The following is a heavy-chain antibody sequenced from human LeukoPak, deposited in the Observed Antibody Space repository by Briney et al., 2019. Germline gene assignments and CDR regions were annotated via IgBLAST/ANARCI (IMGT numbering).Heavy chain of an antibody. J-gene: IGHJ4*02. D-gene: IGHD5-24*01. V-gene: IGHV4-59*01. CDR3: AREDRDGYNFDY. Sequence: PSETLSLTCTVSGGSISSYYWSWIRQPPGKGLEWIGYIYYSGSTNYNPSLKSRVTISVDTSKNQFSPKLSSVTAADTAVYYCAREDRDGYNFDYWSQGTLVTVSS. CDR2: IYYSGST. CDR1: GGSISSYY.